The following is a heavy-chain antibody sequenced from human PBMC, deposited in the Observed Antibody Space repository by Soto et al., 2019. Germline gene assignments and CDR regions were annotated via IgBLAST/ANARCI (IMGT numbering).Heavy chain of an antibody. CDR3: ARVGSAGDY. CDR1: GLTFSRYE. V-gene: IGHV3-48*03. Sequence: GSLILYCESSGLTFSRYEMNWVRQAPGKGLEWVSYISSSGSTIYYADSVKGRFTISRDNAKNSLYLQMNSPRAEDTAVYYCARVGSAGDYWGQGTVVTVSA. CDR2: ISSSGSTI. J-gene: IGHJ4*02. D-gene: IGHD2-15*01.